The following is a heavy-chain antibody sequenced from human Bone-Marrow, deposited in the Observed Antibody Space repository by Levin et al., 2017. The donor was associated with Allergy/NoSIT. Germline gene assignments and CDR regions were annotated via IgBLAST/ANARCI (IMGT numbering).Heavy chain of an antibody. CDR1: RFTFSSYW. CDR2: IKQDGSEK. V-gene: IGHV3-7*04. CDR3: ARGGMIPYPLYFDY. J-gene: IGHJ4*02. Sequence: GESLKISCAASRFTFSSYWMSWVRQAPGKGLEWVANIKQDGSEKYYVDSVKGRFSISRDNAKNSLYLQMNSLRAEDTAVYYCARGGMIPYPLYFDYWGQGTLVTVSS. D-gene: IGHD3-22*01.